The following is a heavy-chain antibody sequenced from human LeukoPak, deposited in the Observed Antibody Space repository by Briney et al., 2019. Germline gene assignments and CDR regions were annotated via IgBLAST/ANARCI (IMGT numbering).Heavy chain of an antibody. CDR1: GGSFSGYY. J-gene: IGHJ5*02. CDR3: ARGALDTAMVRGGWFDP. D-gene: IGHD5-18*01. V-gene: IGHV4-34*01. CDR2: INHSGST. Sequence: SETLSLTCAVYGGSFSGYYWSWIRQPPGKGLEWIGEINHSGSTNYNPSLKSRVTISVDTSKNQFSLKLSSVTAADTAVYYCARGALDTAMVRGGWFDPWGQGTLVTVSS.